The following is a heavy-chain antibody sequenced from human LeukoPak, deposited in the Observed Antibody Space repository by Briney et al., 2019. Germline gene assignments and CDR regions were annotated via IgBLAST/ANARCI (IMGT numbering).Heavy chain of an antibody. CDR1: GGSISSYH. CDR2: IYYSGST. CDR3: ARRAYSSGYYFDY. D-gene: IGHD6-19*01. J-gene: IGHJ4*02. V-gene: IGHV4-59*08. Sequence: PSETLSLTCTVSGGSISSYHWSWIRQPPGKGLEWIGYIYYSGSTNYNPSLKSRVTISVDTSKNQFSLKLSSVTAADTAVYYCARRAYSSGYYFDYWGQGTQVTVSS.